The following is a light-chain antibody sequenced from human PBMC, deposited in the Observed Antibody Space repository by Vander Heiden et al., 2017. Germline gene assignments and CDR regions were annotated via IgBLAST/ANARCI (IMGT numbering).Light chain of an antibody. Sequence: QPVLTQPPSASASLGASVTLPCTLSSGYSNYKVDWYQQRPGKGPRFVMRVGTGGSVGSKGDGIPDRFSVLGSGLNRYLTIKNIQEEDESDYHCGADHGSGSNFVSVFGGGTKLTVL. CDR1: SGYSNYK. CDR2: VGTGGSVG. CDR3: GADHGSGSNFVSV. J-gene: IGLJ2*01. V-gene: IGLV9-49*01.